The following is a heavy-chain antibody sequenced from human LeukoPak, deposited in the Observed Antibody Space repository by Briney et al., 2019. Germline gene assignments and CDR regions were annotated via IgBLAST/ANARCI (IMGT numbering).Heavy chain of an antibody. Sequence: GGSLRLSCAASGFTFSSYAMSWVRQAPGKGLEWVSAISGSGGSTYYADSVKGRFTISRDNSKNTLYLQMNSLRAEDTAVYYCAREETSRGYDILTGYFRHWGQGTLVTVSS. J-gene: IGHJ1*01. V-gene: IGHV3-23*01. CDR1: GFTFSSYA. CDR2: ISGSGGST. CDR3: AREETSRGYDILTGYFRH. D-gene: IGHD3-9*01.